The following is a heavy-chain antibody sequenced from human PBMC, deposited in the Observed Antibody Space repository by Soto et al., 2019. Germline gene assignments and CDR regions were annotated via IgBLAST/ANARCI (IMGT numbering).Heavy chain of an antibody. V-gene: IGHV2-5*02. CDR1: GFSLSTSGVG. D-gene: IGHD6-19*01. J-gene: IGHJ5*02. Sequence: QITLKESGPTLVKPTQTLTLTCTFSGFSLSTSGVGVGWIRQPPGMALEWLALIYWDDDKRYSPSLKSRLTIRKDSSKNRVVLTMTNMDPVDTATYYCAPRIAVAGRSWFDPWGQGTLVTVSS. CDR3: APRIAVAGRSWFDP. CDR2: IYWDDDK.